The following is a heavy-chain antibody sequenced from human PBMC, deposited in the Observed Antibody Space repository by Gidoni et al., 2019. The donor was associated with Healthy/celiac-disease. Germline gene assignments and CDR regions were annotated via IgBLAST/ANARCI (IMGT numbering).Heavy chain of an antibody. CDR3: ARDGSSWRTYAYFDY. Sequence: QVQLVQSGAEVKKPGASVKVSCKASGYTFTSYGISWVRQSPGQGLEWMGWTSAYNGNTNYAQKLQGRVTMTTDTSTSTAYMELRSLRSDDTAVYYCARDGSSWRTYAYFDYWGQGTLVTVSS. J-gene: IGHJ4*02. CDR2: TSAYNGNT. V-gene: IGHV1-18*01. CDR1: GYTFTSYG. D-gene: IGHD6-13*01.